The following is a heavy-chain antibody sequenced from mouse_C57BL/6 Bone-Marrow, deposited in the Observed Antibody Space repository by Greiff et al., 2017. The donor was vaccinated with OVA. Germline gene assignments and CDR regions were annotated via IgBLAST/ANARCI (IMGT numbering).Heavy chain of an antibody. Sequence: EVQRVESGGGLVQPKGSLKLSCAASGFTFNTYAMHWVRQAPGKGLEWVARIRSKSSNYATYYADSVKDRFTISRDDSQSMLYLQMNNLKTEDTAMYYCVRPSYYSKGGWFAYWGQGTLVTVSA. CDR3: VRPSYYSKGGWFAY. V-gene: IGHV10-3*01. CDR1: GFTFNTYA. CDR2: IRSKSSNYAT. J-gene: IGHJ3*01. D-gene: IGHD2-5*01.